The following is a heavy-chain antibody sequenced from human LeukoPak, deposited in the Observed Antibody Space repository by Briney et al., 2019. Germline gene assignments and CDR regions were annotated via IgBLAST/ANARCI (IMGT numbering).Heavy chain of an antibody. CDR1: GFTFSSYG. CDR2: ISYDGSNK. Sequence: GGSLRLSCAASGFTFSSYGMHWVRQAPGKGLEWVAVISYDGSNKYYADSVKGRFTISRDNSKNTLYLQMNSLRAEDTAVYYCAKDRNSGLRYFDWLNYWGQGTLVTVSS. D-gene: IGHD3-9*01. CDR3: AKDRNSGLRYFDWLNY. J-gene: IGHJ4*02. V-gene: IGHV3-30*18.